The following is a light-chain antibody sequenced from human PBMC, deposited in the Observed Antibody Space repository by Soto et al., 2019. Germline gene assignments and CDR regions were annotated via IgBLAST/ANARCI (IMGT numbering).Light chain of an antibody. V-gene: IGLV1-44*01. CDR2: SHD. Sequence: QTVVTQPPSASRTPGQRVTISCSGSRSNVGRNSVSWYQHVPGTAPKLLIYSHDQRPSGVPDRISASRSGTAASLAISGLRSEDEAFYYCAAWDDSLNAWVFGGGTKLTVL. J-gene: IGLJ3*02. CDR3: AAWDDSLNAWV. CDR1: RSNVGRNS.